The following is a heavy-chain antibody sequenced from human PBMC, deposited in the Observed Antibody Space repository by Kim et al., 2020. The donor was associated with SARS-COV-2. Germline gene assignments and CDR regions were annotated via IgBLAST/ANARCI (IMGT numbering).Heavy chain of an antibody. CDR3: AREVPLGSNGGYCFDY. CDR2: ISSSSGNI. Sequence: GGSLRLSCAASGFTFSSYSMNWVRQAPGKGLEWVSYISSSSGNIKYADSVKGRFTISRDNAKNSLYLQMNSLRDEDTAVYYCAREVPLGSNGGYCFDYWGQGSLVTVSS. D-gene: IGHD2-2*01. V-gene: IGHV3-48*02. CDR1: GFTFSSYS. J-gene: IGHJ4*02.